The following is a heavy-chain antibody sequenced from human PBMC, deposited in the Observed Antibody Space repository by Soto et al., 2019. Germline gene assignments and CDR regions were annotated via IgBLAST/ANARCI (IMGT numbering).Heavy chain of an antibody. CDR1: GYTFPSND. CDR3: ARVNYYGSGSDRFDP. CDR2: MNPNSGNT. D-gene: IGHD3-10*01. J-gene: IGHJ5*02. V-gene: IGHV1-8*01. Sequence: QVQLVQSGAEVKKPGAPGKVSCKAPGYTFPSNDINGVRQATGQGLEGMGWMNPNSGNTGYAQKFQGRVTMTRNTSISTAYMELSSLRSEDTAVYYCARVNYYGSGSDRFDPWGQGTLVTVSS.